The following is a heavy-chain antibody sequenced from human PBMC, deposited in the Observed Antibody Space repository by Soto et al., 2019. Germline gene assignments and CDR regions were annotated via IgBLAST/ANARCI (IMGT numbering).Heavy chain of an antibody. CDR3: AMMVLGVMRYYYYYIDV. CDR1: GFTVSSNY. D-gene: IGHD3-10*01. Sequence: EVQLVESGGGLVQPGGSLRLSCAASGFTVSSNYMSWVRQAPGKGLEWVSVIYSGGSTYYADSVKGRFTISRHNSKNTRYLQMNSLRAEYTAGYYCAMMVLGVMRYYYYYIDVWGKGTTVTVSS. CDR2: IYSGGST. J-gene: IGHJ6*03. V-gene: IGHV3-53*04.